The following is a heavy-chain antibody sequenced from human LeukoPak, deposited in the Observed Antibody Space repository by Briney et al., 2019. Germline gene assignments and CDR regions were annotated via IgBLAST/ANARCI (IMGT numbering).Heavy chain of an antibody. CDR2: IGTAGNT. Sequence: GGSLRLSCAASGFTFSSYDMHWVRQATGKGLEWVSAIGTAGNTYYPGSVKGRFTISRENAKNSLYLQMNSLRAGDTAVYYCARGSYGDSTYDGMDVWGQGTTVTVSS. CDR3: ARGSYGDSTYDGMDV. J-gene: IGHJ6*02. D-gene: IGHD4-17*01. V-gene: IGHV3-13*01. CDR1: GFTFSSYD.